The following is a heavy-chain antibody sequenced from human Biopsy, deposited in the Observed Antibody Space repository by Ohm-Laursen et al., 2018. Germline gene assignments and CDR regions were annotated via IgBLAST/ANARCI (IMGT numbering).Heavy chain of an antibody. CDR3: ARGRYAAFDI. D-gene: IGHD3-9*01. CDR2: TIYRSKWSN. V-gene: IGHV6-1*01. Sequence: PPGTLSLTCAISGDSVSSNTVAWNWIRQSPSRGLEWLGRTIYRSKWSNDYAVSVKNRITIDPDTSKNQFSLQLNSVTPEDTAIYYCARGRYAAFDIWGQGTKVTISS. J-gene: IGHJ3*02. CDR1: GDSVSSNTVA.